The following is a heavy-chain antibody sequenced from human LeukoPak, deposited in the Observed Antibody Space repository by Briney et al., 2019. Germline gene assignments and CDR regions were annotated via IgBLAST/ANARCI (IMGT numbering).Heavy chain of an antibody. D-gene: IGHD3-10*01. CDR2: ISYDGSNK. J-gene: IGHJ4*02. CDR3: AKDISPGSGRFYYFDS. V-gene: IGHV3-30-3*01. CDR1: GFTFSSYT. Sequence: GVLRLSCAASGFTFSSYTMHWVRQAPGKGLEWVAVISYDGSNKYYTDSVKGRFTISRDNAKNSLYLQMNSLRPEDTAFYYCAKDISPGSGRFYYFDSWGQGALVTVSS.